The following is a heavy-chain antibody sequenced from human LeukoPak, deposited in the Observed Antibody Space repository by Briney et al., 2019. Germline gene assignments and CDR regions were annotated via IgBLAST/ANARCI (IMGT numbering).Heavy chain of an antibody. V-gene: IGHV4-4*07. J-gene: IGHJ3*02. Sequence: KPSETLSLTCSVSGGSIRTYYWSWIRQPAGKGLEWIGRIYTSGSTNYNPSLKSQVTMSVDTSKNQFSLKLSSVTAADTAVYYCARRITIFGADAFDIWGQGTMVTVSS. CDR1: GGSIRTYY. CDR2: IYTSGST. CDR3: ARRITIFGADAFDI. D-gene: IGHD3-3*01.